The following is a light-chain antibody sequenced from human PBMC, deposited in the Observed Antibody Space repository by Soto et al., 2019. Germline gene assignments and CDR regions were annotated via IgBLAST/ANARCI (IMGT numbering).Light chain of an antibody. J-gene: IGLJ3*02. CDR3: SSCTTGSTPWV. CDR1: ASDVGGYKY. V-gene: IGLV2-14*01. CDR2: EVT. Sequence: QSALTQPASVSGSPGQSITISCTGTASDVGGYKYVSWYQLHPGKALKLMIYEVTNRPSGVSARFSGSKSGNTAALTISGFLSEDQADNFTSSCTTGSTPWVFGGGHKPTVL.